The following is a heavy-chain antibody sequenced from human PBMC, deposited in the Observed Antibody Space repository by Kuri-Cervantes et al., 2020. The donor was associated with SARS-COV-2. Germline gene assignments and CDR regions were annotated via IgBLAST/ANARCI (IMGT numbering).Heavy chain of an antibody. CDR3: ARIQRTFAADAFDI. V-gene: IGHV2-70*04. D-gene: IGHD2/OR15-2a*01. CDR2: IDWDDDK. CDR1: GFSLSTSGMR. J-gene: IGHJ3*02. Sequence: SGPTLVKPTQTLTLTCTFSGFSLSTSGMRVSWIRQPPGKALEWLARIDWDDDKFYSTSLKTRLTISKDTSKNQVVLTMTNMDPVDTATYHCARIQRTFAADAFDIWGQGTMVTVSS.